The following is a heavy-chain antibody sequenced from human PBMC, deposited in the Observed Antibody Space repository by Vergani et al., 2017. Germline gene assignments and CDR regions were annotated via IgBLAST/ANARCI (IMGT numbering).Heavy chain of an antibody. CDR2: ISGSGGST. Sequence: EVQLLESGGGLVQPGGSLRLSCAASGFTFSSYAMSWVRQAPGKGLEWVSAISGSGGSTYYADSVKGRFTISRDNSKTTLYLQMNSLRAEDTAVYYCAKCRHKSIAAPLDYWGQGTLVTVSS. V-gene: IGHV3-23*01. CDR3: AKCRHKSIAAPLDY. J-gene: IGHJ4*02. D-gene: IGHD6-6*01. CDR1: GFTFSSYA.